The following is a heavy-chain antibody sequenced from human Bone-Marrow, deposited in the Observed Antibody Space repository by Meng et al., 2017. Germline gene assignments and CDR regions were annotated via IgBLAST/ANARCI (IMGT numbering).Heavy chain of an antibody. V-gene: IGHV4-34*01. CDR1: GGSFSGYY. D-gene: IGHD2-15*01. CDR2: INHSGST. J-gene: IGHJ4*02. CDR3: AGRNCSGGSCYYFDY. Sequence: SETLSLTCAVYGGSFSGYYWSWIRQPPGKGREWIGEINHSGSTNYNPSLKSRVTISVDTSKNQFSLKLSSVTAADTAVYYCAGRNCSGGSCYYFDYWGQGTLVTVSS.